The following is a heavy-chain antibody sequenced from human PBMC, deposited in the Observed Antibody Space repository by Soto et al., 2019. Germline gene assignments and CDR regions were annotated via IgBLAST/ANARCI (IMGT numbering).Heavy chain of an antibody. D-gene: IGHD2-8*01. Sequence: GKGLEWIGEINHSGSTNYNPSLKSRVTISVDTSKNQFSLKLTSVTAADTAVYYCARAVYCTTANCRADFHYYNIDAWGPGTAASVS. CDR2: INHSGST. J-gene: IGHJ6*02. V-gene: IGHV4-34*01. CDR3: ARAVYCTTANCRADFHYYNIDA.